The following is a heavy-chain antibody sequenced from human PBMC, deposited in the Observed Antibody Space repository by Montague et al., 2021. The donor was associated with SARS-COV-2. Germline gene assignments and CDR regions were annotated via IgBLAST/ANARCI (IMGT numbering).Heavy chain of an antibody. V-gene: IGHV4-59*08. Sequence: SETLSLTCTASGGPISCYYWRWSRHPPGKGLAYIGYIFYSGSSTYNPSLKSRVTMSVDPSKNQFSLKLTSVTAADTAVYYCVRFQEGKFGSRTYSPFWYFALWGRGTLVTVSS. J-gene: IGHJ2*01. CDR2: IFYSGSS. CDR1: GGPISCYY. D-gene: IGHD3-10*01. CDR3: VRFQEGKFGSRTYSPFWYFAL.